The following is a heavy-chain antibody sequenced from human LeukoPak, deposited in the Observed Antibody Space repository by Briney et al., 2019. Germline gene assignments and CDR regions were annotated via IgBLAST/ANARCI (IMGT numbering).Heavy chain of an antibody. CDR2: ISSSGNSI. CDR3: AREGGAGGFDY. V-gene: IGHV3-48*03. CDR1: GFTFRSYE. J-gene: IGHJ4*02. D-gene: IGHD1-26*01. Sequence: PGGSLRLSCAASGFTFRSYEMNWVRQAPGKGLEWVSYISSSGNSIYYADSVKGRFTISRDNAKNSVSLRMNSLRVEDTAVYYCAREGGAGGFDYWGQGTLVTVSS.